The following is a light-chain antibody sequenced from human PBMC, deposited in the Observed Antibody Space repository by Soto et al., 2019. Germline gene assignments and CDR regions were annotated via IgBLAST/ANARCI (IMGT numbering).Light chain of an antibody. J-gene: IGKJ1*01. CDR2: KAS. CDR1: QSISSW. V-gene: IGKV1-5*03. Sequence: DIQMTQSPSTLSASLGDRVTITCRASQSISSWLAWYQQKPGKAPKLLIYKASSLESGVPSRFSGSGSGTEFTLTISSLQPDDCATYYCQQSNSYRTFGQGTKVETK. CDR3: QQSNSYRT.